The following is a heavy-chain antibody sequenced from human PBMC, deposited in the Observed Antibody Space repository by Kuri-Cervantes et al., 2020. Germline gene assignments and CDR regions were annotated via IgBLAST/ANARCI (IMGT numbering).Heavy chain of an antibody. D-gene: IGHD2-8*01. CDR1: GFTFDDYA. CDR2: ISWNSGSI. V-gene: IGHV3-9*01. Sequence: SLKISCAASGFTFDDYAMHWARQAPGKGLEWVSGISWNSGSIGYADSVKGRFTISRDNAKNSLYLQMNSLRAEDTALYYCAKGDNAVYYYYMDVWGKGTTVTVSS. CDR3: AKGDNAVYYYYMDV. J-gene: IGHJ6*03.